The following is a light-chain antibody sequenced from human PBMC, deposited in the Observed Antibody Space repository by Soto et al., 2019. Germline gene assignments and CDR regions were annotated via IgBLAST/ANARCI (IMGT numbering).Light chain of an antibody. CDR2: GAF. V-gene: IGKV3-15*01. CDR3: QQYNNWPFP. Sequence: EIVLTTSPATLSVSPRERATLSSSASQSVSSNLAWYQQKPCQAPRLLIYGAFTRATGIPARFSGSGSGTEFTLTISSLQSEDFAGYYCQQYNNWPFPFGQRTRLAVK. CDR1: QSVSSN. J-gene: IGKJ5*01.